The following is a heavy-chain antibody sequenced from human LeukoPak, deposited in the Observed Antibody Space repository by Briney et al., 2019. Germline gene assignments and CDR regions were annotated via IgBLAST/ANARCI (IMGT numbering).Heavy chain of an antibody. V-gene: IGHV4-59*01. J-gene: IGHJ4*02. CDR1: GGSISSYY. D-gene: IGHD5-12*01. CDR2: IYHSGST. Sequence: SETLSLTCSVSGGSISSYYWSWIRQPPGKGLEWIGYIYHSGSTKYNPSLKSRVTISVDTSKNQFSLKLSSVTAADTAVYYCARDGYSGNDGLWGQGSLVTVSS. CDR3: ARDGYSGNDGL.